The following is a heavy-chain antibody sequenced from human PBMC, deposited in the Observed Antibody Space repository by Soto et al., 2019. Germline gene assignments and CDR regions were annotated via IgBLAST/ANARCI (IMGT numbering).Heavy chain of an antibody. J-gene: IGHJ4*02. CDR2: INPSGGST. Sequence: ASVKVSCKASGYTFTSYYMHWVRQAPGQGLEWMGIINPSGGSTSYAQKFQGRVTMTRDTSTSTVYMELSSLSSEDTAVYYCARDGAPNWNAYYFDYWGQGTLVTVSS. D-gene: IGHD1-20*01. CDR3: ARDGAPNWNAYYFDY. V-gene: IGHV1-46*01. CDR1: GYTFTSYY.